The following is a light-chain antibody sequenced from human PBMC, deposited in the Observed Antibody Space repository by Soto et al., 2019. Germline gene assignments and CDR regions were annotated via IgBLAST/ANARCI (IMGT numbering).Light chain of an antibody. CDR3: QQANSFPLT. CDR2: AAS. J-gene: IGKJ5*01. CDR1: QDISSW. V-gene: IGKV1-12*01. Sequence: DIQMTQSPSSVSASVGDRVTITCRASQDISSWLAWYQQKPGKAPKLLIYAASSLQSGVPSRFSGSASGTDCSLTISSLQPEDFATYYCQQANSFPLTFGQGTRLEIK.